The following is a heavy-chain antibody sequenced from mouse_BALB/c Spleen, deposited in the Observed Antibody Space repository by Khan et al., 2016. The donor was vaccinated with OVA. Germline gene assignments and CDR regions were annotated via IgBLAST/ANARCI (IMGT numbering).Heavy chain of an antibody. J-gene: IGHJ3*01. V-gene: IGHV5-6*01. Sequence: EVELVESGGDLVKPGGSLKLSCATSGFTFSTYAMSWVRQTPDKRLEWVATISSGGDYIYYPDNLKGRFTISRVNSKITLYIKLSSLRADDTAMDYCASHNYCPFADGGQGTLVTVSA. CDR2: ISSGGDYI. CDR3: ASHNYCPFAD. D-gene: IGHD2-1*01. CDR1: GFTFSTYA.